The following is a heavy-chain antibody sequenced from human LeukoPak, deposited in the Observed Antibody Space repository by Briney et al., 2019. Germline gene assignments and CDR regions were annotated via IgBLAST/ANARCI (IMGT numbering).Heavy chain of an antibody. Sequence: GRSLSLSCAVSAFTFTTYAFRSYAMSWIRQAPGKGLDLVSSITGSGDGTFYADSVKGRFTISRDNSKNSLYLQMSSLRAEDTAVYYCARDPYSGGYGDYYYYYMDLWGQGTTVTISS. CDR2: ITGSGDGT. CDR3: ARDPYSGGYGDYYYYYMDL. J-gene: IGHJ6*03. V-gene: IGHV3-23*01. D-gene: IGHD1-26*01. CDR1: AFTFTTYA.